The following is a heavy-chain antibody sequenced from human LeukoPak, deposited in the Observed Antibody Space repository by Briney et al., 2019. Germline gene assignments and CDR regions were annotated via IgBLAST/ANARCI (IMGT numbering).Heavy chain of an antibody. CDR1: GFTFSNHA. J-gene: IGHJ5*02. V-gene: IGHV3-23*01. CDR2: VTGSGPTT. CDR3: AEAPDPAWGRYRNSYFDT. D-gene: IGHD3-16*02. Sequence: PGGSLRLSCVASGFTFSNHAMTWVRQAPGKGLEWVSAVTGSGPTTFYADPVKGRFTISRDNSNNLLALQMTSLRVEDTAVYYCAEAPDPAWGRYRNSYFDTWGQGGLVSVS.